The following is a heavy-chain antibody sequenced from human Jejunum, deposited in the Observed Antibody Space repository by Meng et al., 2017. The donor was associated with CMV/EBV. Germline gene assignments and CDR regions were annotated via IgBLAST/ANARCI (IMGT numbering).Heavy chain of an antibody. Sequence: GFAFSSHAMGWVRQVPGRRPEWVAGISGAGLATYYADSVKGRFTISRDNSNSTLFLQMDGLRGDDTAVYFCARDVGYTVTAPFDYWGQGSVVTVSS. D-gene: IGHD4-11*01. CDR3: ARDVGYTVTAPFDY. V-gene: IGHV3-23*01. J-gene: IGHJ4*02. CDR1: GFAFSSHA. CDR2: ISGAGLAT.